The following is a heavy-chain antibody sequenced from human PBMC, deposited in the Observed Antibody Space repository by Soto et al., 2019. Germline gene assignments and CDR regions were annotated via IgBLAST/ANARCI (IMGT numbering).Heavy chain of an antibody. Sequence: QVRLVESGGGLVKPGGSLRLSCAASGFTFSDYYMSWIRQAPGKGLEWVSYISSSGSTIYYADSVKGRFTISRDNAKNSLYLQMNSLRAEDTAVYYCAREPPSGWIPLNDAFDIWGQGTMVTVSS. D-gene: IGHD5-18*01. CDR1: GFTFSDYY. J-gene: IGHJ3*02. CDR2: ISSSGSTI. CDR3: AREPPSGWIPLNDAFDI. V-gene: IGHV3-11*01.